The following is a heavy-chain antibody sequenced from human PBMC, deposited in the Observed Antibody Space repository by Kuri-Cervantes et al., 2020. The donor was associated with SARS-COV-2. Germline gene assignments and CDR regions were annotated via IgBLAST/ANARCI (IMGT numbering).Heavy chain of an antibody. CDR1: GYTFTAYN. V-gene: IGHV1-2*02. CDR2: INPKSGGT. J-gene: IGHJ6*03. CDR3: ARDGQPIHPCNSGVCYYYYYYMDV. Sequence: ASVKVSCKSSGYTFTAYNIHWVRQAPGQGLEWLGWINPKSGGTNHAQEFQGQITMTRDTSISTVYMELTRLRSDDTAVYYCARDGQPIHPCNSGVCYYYYYYMDVWGKGTTVTVSS. D-gene: IGHD2/OR15-2a*01.